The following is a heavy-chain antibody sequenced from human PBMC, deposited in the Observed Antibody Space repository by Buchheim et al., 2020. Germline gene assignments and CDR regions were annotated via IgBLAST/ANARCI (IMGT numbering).Heavy chain of an antibody. CDR2: ISSSSTYM. J-gene: IGHJ5*02. Sequence: EVQLVESGGGLVKPGGSLRLSCAASGFTFGSYSMTWVRQAPGKGLEWVSFISSSSTYMHYADSLKGRFTISRDNAKNSLYLQMNSLGAEDTAVYYCAKGELELGPFDPWGQGTL. V-gene: IGHV3-21*01. CDR3: AKGELELGPFDP. D-gene: IGHD1-7*01. CDR1: GFTFGSYS.